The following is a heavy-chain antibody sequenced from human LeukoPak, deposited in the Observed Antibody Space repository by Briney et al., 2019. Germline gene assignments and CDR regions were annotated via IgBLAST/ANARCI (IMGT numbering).Heavy chain of an antibody. CDR3: AKVASETYSYYYMDV. CDR2: IYTSGST. V-gene: IGHV4-4*08. J-gene: IGHJ6*03. Sequence: SETLSLTCAVYGGSFSGYYWSWIRQPPGKGLEWIGRIYTSGSTNYNPSLKSRVTISVDTSKNQFSLKLSSVTAADTAVYYCAKVASETYSYYYMDVWGKGTTVTISS. CDR1: GGSFSGYY. D-gene: IGHD2-15*01.